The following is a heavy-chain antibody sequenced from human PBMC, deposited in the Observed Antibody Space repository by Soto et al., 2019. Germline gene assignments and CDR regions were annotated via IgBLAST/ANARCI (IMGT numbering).Heavy chain of an antibody. CDR2: IRSKANSYAT. CDR1: GFTFSGSA. J-gene: IGHJ6*02. Sequence: PGGSLRLSCAASGFTFSGSAMHWVRQASGKGLEWVGRIRSKANSYATAYAASVKGRFTISRDDSKNTAYLQMNSLKTEDTAVYYCATRYCDSSICLAMDVWGQGTTVTVSS. D-gene: IGHD3-9*01. V-gene: IGHV3-73*01. CDR3: ATRYCDSSICLAMDV.